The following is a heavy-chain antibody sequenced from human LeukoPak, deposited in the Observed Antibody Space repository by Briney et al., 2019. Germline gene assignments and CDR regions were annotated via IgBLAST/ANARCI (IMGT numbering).Heavy chain of an antibody. V-gene: IGHV3-23*01. J-gene: IGHJ4*02. D-gene: IGHD6-13*01. Sequence: PGGSLRLSCAASGFTFSSYAMSWVRQAPGKGLEWVSAISGSGGSTYYADSVKGRFTISRDNSKNTLYLQMNSLRAEDTAVYYCAKGRGYSSSLALFDYWGQGTLVTVSS. CDR1: GFTFSSYA. CDR2: ISGSGGST. CDR3: AKGRGYSSSLALFDY.